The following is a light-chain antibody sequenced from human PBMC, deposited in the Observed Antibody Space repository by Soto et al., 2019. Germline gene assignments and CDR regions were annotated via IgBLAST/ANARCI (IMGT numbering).Light chain of an antibody. CDR2: DAI. CDR3: LLSYSGVRI. Sequence: QAVVTQEPALTVSPGGTVTLTCGSSTGTVTSGHYPYWFLQKPGQAPTTLIYDAINKYSWTPARFSGSLLGGKAALTLSGAQSEDEADYYCLLSYSGVRIFGKGTKLTVL. CDR1: TGTVTSGHY. V-gene: IGLV7-46*01. J-gene: IGLJ2*01.